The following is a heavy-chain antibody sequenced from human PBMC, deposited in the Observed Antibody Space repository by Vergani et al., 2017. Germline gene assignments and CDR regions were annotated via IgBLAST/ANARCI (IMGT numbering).Heavy chain of an antibody. Sequence: EVQLVESGGGLVQPGGERRREGEGDGLTGRRKERSRVRQGGGKGREGVSVSYSGGSTYYADSVKGRFTISRCNSKNTLYLQMSSRRAEDTAVYYCVKVGEGARRGFYGSGSYKYSYFDYWGQGTLVTVSS. J-gene: IGHJ4*02. V-gene: IGHV3-66*01. D-gene: IGHD3-10*01. CDR2: SYSGGST. CDR3: VKVGEGARRGFYGSGSYKYSYFDY. CDR1: GLTGRRKE.